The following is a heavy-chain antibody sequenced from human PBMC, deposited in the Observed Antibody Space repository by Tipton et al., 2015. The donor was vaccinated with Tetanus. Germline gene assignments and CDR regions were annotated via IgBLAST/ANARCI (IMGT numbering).Heavy chain of an antibody. Sequence: TLSLTCTVSGGSISSFYWHWIRQPPGKGLEWIAYIYQNGDANYNPSLQSRVTISVDTSKNQFSLQLAFVTAADTAIYYFARERIEAFYYHGLDVWGPGTTVTVSS. CDR3: ARERIEAFYYHGLDV. V-gene: IGHV4-59*01. CDR1: GGSISSFY. D-gene: IGHD2-21*01. CDR2: IYQNGDA. J-gene: IGHJ6*02.